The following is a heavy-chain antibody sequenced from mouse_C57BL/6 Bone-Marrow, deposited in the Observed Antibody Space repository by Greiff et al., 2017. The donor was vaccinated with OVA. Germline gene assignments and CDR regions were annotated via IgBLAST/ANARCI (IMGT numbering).Heavy chain of an antibody. J-gene: IGHJ4*01. CDR3: ALYYGSSYIAMDY. V-gene: IGHV1-63*01. CDR1: GYTFTNYW. D-gene: IGHD1-1*01. CDR2: IYPGGGYT. Sequence: QVQLQQSGAELVRPGTSVKMSCKASGYTFTNYWIGWAKQRPGHGLEWIGDIYPGGGYTNYNEKFKGKATLTADKSSSTAYMQFSSLTSEDSAIYYGALYYGSSYIAMDYWGQGTSVTVSS.